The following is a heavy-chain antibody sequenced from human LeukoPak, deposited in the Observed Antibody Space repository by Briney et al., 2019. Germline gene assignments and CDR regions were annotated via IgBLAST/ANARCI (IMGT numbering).Heavy chain of an antibody. V-gene: IGHV4-59*01. Sequence: ASETLSLTCTVSGVSISSYYWSWIRQPPGKGPEWIEYVHYSGTTNYNPSLKSRVTISIDTSKTQFSLRLSSVTAADTAVYYCARASLAAAGKYYFEYWGQGTLVTVSS. D-gene: IGHD6-13*01. CDR2: VHYSGTT. CDR3: ARASLAAAGKYYFEY. CDR1: GVSISSYY. J-gene: IGHJ4*02.